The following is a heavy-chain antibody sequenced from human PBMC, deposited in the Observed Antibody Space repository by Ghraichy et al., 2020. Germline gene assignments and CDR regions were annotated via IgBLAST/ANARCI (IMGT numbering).Heavy chain of an antibody. D-gene: IGHD6-13*01. CDR3: ARDPGYSRGFDP. J-gene: IGHJ5*02. CDR1: GGSITTNTHH. Sequence: SETLSLTCTVSGGSITTNTHHWAWIRQPPGKGLEWIGSIYYSGITYYNPSLKGRVTMSIDTSQNQFSLKLSSVTAADTALYYCARDPGYSRGFDPWGQGTLVTVSS. V-gene: IGHV4-39*02. CDR2: IYYSGIT.